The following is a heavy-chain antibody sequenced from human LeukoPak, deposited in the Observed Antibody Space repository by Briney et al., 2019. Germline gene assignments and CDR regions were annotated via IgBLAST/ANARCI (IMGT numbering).Heavy chain of an antibody. J-gene: IGHJ4*02. CDR1: GFTVSSNY. CDR3: ARGSGWSIY. V-gene: IGHV3-7*01. Sequence: GGSLRLSCVASGFTVSSNYMNWVRQAPGKGLEWVANIKQDGSEKYYVDSMKGRFTISRDNARNSLYLQMNSLRAEDAAVYYCARGSGWSIYWGQGTLVTVSS. CDR2: IKQDGSEK. D-gene: IGHD6-19*01.